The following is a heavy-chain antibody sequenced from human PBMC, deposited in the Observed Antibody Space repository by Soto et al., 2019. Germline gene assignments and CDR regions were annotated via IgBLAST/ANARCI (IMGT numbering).Heavy chain of an antibody. CDR3: AREGEMATI. V-gene: IGHV4-34*01. Sequence: PSETLSLTCAVYGGSFSGYYWSWIRQPPGKGLEWTGEINHSGSTNYNPSLKSRVTISVDTSKNQFSLKLSSVTAADTAVYYCAREGEMATIWGQGTLVTVS. CDR2: INHSGST. D-gene: IGHD5-12*01. CDR1: GGSFSGYY. J-gene: IGHJ4*02.